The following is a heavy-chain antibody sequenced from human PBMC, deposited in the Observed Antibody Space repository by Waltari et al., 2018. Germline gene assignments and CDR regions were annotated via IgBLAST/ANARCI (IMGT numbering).Heavy chain of an antibody. CDR2: ITRRGGTK. Sequence: EVQLVESGGGLVHPGGSLRLSCTASGFAFVDFSMTWVRQVPGKGLGWLASITRRGGTKCEEDSVKGRFSSSRDKAKKSLYLQMNSLGAEDTAVYYCAKTRVVGPSIDALDIWGRGTLVTVSS. CDR3: AKTRVVGPSIDALDI. J-gene: IGHJ3*02. CDR1: GFAFVDFS. V-gene: IGHV3-48*01. D-gene: IGHD1-26*01.